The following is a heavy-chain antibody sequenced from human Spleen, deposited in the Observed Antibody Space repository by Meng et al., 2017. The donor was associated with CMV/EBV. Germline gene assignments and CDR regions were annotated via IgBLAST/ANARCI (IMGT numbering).Heavy chain of an antibody. CDR2: IKSKTDGGTT. V-gene: IGHV3-15*01. J-gene: IGHJ6*02. CDR1: GFTFSNAW. D-gene: IGHD1-26*01. Sequence: GGSLRLSCAASGFTFSNAWMSWVRQAPGKGLEWVGRIKSKTDGGTTDYAAPVKGRFTISRDDSKNTLYLQMNSLKTEGTAVYYCTTDGGGGSYGMDVWGQGTTVTVSS. CDR3: TTDGGGGSYGMDV.